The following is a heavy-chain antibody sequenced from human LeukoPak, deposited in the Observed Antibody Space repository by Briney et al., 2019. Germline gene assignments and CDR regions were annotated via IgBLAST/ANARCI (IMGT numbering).Heavy chain of an antibody. D-gene: IGHD3-10*01. V-gene: IGHV4-34*01. J-gene: IGHJ3*02. Sequence: SETLSLTCAVYGGSFSGYYWSWIRQPPGKGLEWIGEINHSGSTNYNPSLKSRVTISVDTSKNQFSLKLSSVTAADTAVYYCARDLGQSGAFDIWGQGTMVTVSS. CDR2: INHSGST. CDR1: GGSFSGYY. CDR3: ARDLGQSGAFDI.